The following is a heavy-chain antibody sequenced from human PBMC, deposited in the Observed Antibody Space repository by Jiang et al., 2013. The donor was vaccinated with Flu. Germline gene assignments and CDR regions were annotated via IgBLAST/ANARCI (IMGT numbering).Heavy chain of an antibody. CDR2: LYNSGST. J-gene: IGHJ6*02. D-gene: IGHD3-10*01. V-gene: IGHV4-59*01. Sequence: KGLEWIGYLYNSGSTKYNPSLKSRVTISVDMSKTQFSLKLSSVIAADTAVYYCARAGGSGRGYGMDVLGPRDHGHRLL. CDR3: ARAGGSGRGYGMDV.